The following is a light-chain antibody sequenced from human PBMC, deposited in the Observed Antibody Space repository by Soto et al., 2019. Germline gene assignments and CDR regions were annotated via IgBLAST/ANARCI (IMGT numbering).Light chain of an antibody. CDR3: GSWDSSLTAVV. Sequence: QSVLTQPPSVSAAPVQKVTISCSGSTSNVGSNYVSWYQQLPRTAPKLLIYENDKRPSGIPDRFSGSKSGTSATLDITGLQTGDEADYYCGSWDSSLTAVVFGGGTKLTVL. V-gene: IGLV1-51*01. J-gene: IGLJ2*01. CDR1: TSNVGSNY. CDR2: END.